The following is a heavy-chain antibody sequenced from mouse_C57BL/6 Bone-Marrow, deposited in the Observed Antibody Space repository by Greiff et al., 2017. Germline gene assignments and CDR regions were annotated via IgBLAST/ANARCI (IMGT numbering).Heavy chain of an antibody. CDR2: ILPGSGST. V-gene: IGHV1-9*01. Sequence: QVQLKESGAELMKPGASVKLSCKATGYTFTGYWIEWVKQRPGHGLEWIGEILPGSGSTNYNEKFKGKATFTADTSANTAYMQLSSLTTEDSAIYYCARRITTVVATGYFDYWGQGTTLTVSS. D-gene: IGHD1-1*01. J-gene: IGHJ2*01. CDR1: GYTFTGYW. CDR3: ARRITTVVATGYFDY.